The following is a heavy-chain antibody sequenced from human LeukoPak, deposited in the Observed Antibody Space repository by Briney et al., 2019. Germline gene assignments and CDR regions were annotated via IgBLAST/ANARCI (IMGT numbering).Heavy chain of an antibody. CDR2: ISSSSSYI. D-gene: IGHD3-3*01. Sequence: NPGGSLRPSCAASGFTFSSYSMNWVRQAPGKGLEWVSSISSSSSYIYYADSVKGRFTISRDNAKNSLYLQMNSLRAEDTAVYYCARDRQVGFLEWLLYGWFDPWGQGTLVTVSS. CDR1: GFTFSSYS. J-gene: IGHJ5*02. CDR3: ARDRQVGFLEWLLYGWFDP. V-gene: IGHV3-21*01.